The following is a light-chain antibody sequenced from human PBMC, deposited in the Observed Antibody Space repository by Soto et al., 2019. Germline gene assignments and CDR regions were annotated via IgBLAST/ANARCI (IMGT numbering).Light chain of an antibody. CDR1: QSVSSN. V-gene: IGKV3D-15*01. CDR2: GAS. Sequence: EIVMTKSPATLSVSPVERATLSCRASQSVSSNSAWYQPTPGQAPRLLIYGASTRATGFPDRFSGSGSGTDFTLTIRSLQPEDSASYYCQQYNNWPPINCGQGKRREIK. CDR3: QQYNNWPPIN. J-gene: IGKJ5*01.